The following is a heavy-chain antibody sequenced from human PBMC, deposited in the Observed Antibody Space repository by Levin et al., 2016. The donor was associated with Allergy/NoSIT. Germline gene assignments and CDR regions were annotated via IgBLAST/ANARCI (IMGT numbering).Heavy chain of an antibody. J-gene: IGHJ4*02. D-gene: IGHD2-2*02. V-gene: IGHV3-23*01. CDR3: AKEQPCSTTCHIDY. CDR2: INSGAST. CDR1: GFTFSSYA. Sequence: LSLTCAASGFTFSSYAMSWVRQAPGKGLEWVSAINSGASTFYADSVKGRFTISRDNSRNTVYLQMNSLRAEDTAVYYCAKEQPCSTTCHIDYWGQGTLVAVSS.